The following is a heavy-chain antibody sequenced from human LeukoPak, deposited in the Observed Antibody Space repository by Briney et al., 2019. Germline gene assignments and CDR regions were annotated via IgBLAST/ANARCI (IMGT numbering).Heavy chain of an antibody. V-gene: IGHV1-18*01. CDR3: ARDRTYYYDSSGYYVSDYIDY. J-gene: IGHJ4*02. CDR1: GYTFTSYG. Sequence: ASVKVSCKASGYTFTSYGISWVRQAPGQGLEWMGWISAYNGNTNYAQKLQGRVTMTTDTSTSTAYMELRSLRSDDTAVYYCARDRTYYYDSSGYYVSDYIDYWGQGALVTVSS. CDR2: ISAYNGNT. D-gene: IGHD3-22*01.